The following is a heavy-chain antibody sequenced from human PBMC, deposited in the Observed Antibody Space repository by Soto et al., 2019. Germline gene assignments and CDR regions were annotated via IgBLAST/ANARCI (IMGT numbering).Heavy chain of an antibody. V-gene: IGHV4-39*02. J-gene: IGHJ3*01. CDR3: ARSWGGSYNDAFDL. D-gene: IGHD1-26*01. Sequence: SETLSLTCTVSGVSISSTSYYWGWFRQPPGKGLEWIGSIYYFGSTYYNPPLKSRVTISVDTSKNHFSLKLSSVTAADTAVYYCARSWGGSYNDAFDLWGQGTMVTVS. CDR2: IYYFGST. CDR1: GVSISSTSYY.